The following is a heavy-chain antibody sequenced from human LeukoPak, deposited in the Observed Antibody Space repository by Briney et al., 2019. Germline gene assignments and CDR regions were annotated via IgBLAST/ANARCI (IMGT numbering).Heavy chain of an antibody. D-gene: IGHD3-22*01. J-gene: IGHJ4*02. Sequence: SETLSLTCTVSGGSISSYYWSWIRQPPGKVLEWIGYIYYSGSTNYNPSLKSRVTISVDTSKNQFSLKLSSVTAADTAVYYCARGFGYYDSSGYESRFDYWGQGTLVTVSS. CDR2: IYYSGST. V-gene: IGHV4-59*01. CDR3: ARGFGYYDSSGYESRFDY. CDR1: GGSISSYY.